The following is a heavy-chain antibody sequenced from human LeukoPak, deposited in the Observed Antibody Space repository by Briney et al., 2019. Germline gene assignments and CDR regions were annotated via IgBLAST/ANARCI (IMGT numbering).Heavy chain of an antibody. D-gene: IGHD2-2*01. CDR3: ARHEGGDIVVVSGFEY. J-gene: IGHJ4*02. CDR1: GSSFTTYW. V-gene: IGHV5-51*01. CDR2: IYPGDSDT. Sequence: GGSLQISCQGSGSSFTTYWIGWVRQLPGKGLEWMGIIYPGDSDTRYSPSFQGQVTISPDQSISTAYLQWNSLKASDTAMYYCARHEGGDIVVVSGFEYWGQGTLVTVSS.